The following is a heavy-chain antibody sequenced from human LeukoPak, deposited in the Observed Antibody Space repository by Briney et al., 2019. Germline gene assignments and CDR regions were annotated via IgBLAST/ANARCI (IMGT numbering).Heavy chain of an antibody. J-gene: IGHJ4*02. Sequence: GGSLRLSCAASGFTFSSYAMHWVRQAPGKGLEWVAVISYDGSNKYYADSVKGRFTISRDNSKNTLYLQMNSLRAEDTAVYCCARDPSGYYDILTGYFDYWGQGTLVPVSS. D-gene: IGHD3-9*01. CDR2: ISYDGSNK. CDR1: GFTFSSYA. CDR3: ARDPSGYYDILTGYFDY. V-gene: IGHV3-30-3*01.